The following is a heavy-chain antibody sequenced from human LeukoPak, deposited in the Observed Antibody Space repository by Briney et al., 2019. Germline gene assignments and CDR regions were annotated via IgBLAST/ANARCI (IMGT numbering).Heavy chain of an antibody. CDR3: AKDQSGGYDLFDY. J-gene: IGHJ4*02. V-gene: IGHV3-23*01. CDR2: ISGSGGST. Sequence: GGSLRLSCAASGFTYSTYAMSWVRQAPGKGLEWVSAISGSGGSTYYADSVKGRFTISRDNSKKMLYLQMNSLRAEDTAVYYCAKDQSGGYDLFDYWGQGTLVTVSS. D-gene: IGHD5-12*01. CDR1: GFTYSTYA.